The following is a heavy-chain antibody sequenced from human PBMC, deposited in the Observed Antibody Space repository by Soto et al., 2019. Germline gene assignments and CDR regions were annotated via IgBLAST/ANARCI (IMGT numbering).Heavy chain of an antibody. CDR3: ARVGPPSPSVIWFFDL. D-gene: IGHD2-21*01. Sequence: QGQLVQSGAEVKKPGSSVKVSCKASGGSFRTYAINWVRQAPGQGLEWMEGIIPMLAAPTYAQKFQGRLTITADESTTTVYMELSSLTSEDTAVYYCARVGPPSPSVIWFFDLWGRGTLVTVSS. CDR1: GGSFRTYA. V-gene: IGHV1-69*01. J-gene: IGHJ2*01. CDR2: IIPMLAAP.